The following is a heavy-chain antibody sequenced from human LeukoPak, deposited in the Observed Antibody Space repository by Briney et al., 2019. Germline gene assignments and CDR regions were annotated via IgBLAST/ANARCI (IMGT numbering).Heavy chain of an antibody. V-gene: IGHV1-18*01. Sequence: ASVKVSCKASGYTFTSYGISWVRQAPGQGLEWMGWISAYNGNTNYAQKLQGRVTMTTDTSTSTAYMELRSLRSDDTAVYYCARDGPYYYDSSGYGYWGQGTLVTVSS. J-gene: IGHJ4*02. CDR2: ISAYNGNT. CDR3: ARDGPYYYDSSGYGY. CDR1: GYTFTSYG. D-gene: IGHD3-22*01.